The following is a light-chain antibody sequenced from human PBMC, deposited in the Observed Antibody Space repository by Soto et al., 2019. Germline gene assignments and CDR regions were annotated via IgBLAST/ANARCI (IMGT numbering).Light chain of an antibody. J-gene: IGKJ5*01. CDR3: QQSIAD. V-gene: IGKV3-15*01. CDR2: GAS. Sequence: DIVMAQSPATLSVSPGERATLSCRASQSVDTNLAWYQQKPGQAPRLLIYGASTRATDVPARFSGSGSGTEFTLTISSLQSEDFAVYYCQQSIADFGQGTRLEIK. CDR1: QSVDTN.